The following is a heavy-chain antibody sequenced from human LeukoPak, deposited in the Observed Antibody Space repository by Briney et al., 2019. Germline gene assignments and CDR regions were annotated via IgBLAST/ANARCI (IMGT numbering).Heavy chain of an antibody. J-gene: IGHJ4*02. CDR1: GFTFDDYG. D-gene: IGHD2-21*01. CDR3: AKAPVTTCSGAYCYPFDY. V-gene: IGHV3-20*04. Sequence: TGGSLRLSCAASGFTFDDYGLSWVRQAPGKGLEWVSTINWNGGSTGYADSVKGRFTISRGNAKNSLYLQMNSLRAEDTALYYCAKAPVTTCSGAYCYPFDYWGQGTLVTVSS. CDR2: INWNGGST.